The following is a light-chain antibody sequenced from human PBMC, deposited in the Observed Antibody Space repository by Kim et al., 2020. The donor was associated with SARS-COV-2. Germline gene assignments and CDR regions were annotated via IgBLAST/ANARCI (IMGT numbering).Light chain of an antibody. V-gene: IGLV2-14*03. CDR3: NSFTSTNTWV. CDR1: SSDVGGYNS. Sequence: QSASVSGSPGQSITISCTGTSSDVGGYNSVCWYQQYPGKAPKLIIFDVSRWPSGVSHRFSGSKSGNTASLTISGLQTDDEADYYCNSFTSTNTWVFGGGTQLTVL. CDR2: DVS. J-gene: IGLJ3*02.